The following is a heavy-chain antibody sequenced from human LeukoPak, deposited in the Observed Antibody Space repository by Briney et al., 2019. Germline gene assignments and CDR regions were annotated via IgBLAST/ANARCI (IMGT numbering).Heavy chain of an antibody. Sequence: SETLSLTCAVYGGSFSGYYWSWIRQPPGKGLEWIGEINHSGSTNYNPSLKSRVTISVDTSKNQFSLKLSSVTAADTAVYYCARDNGDYEYYFDYWGQGTLVTVSS. CDR1: GGSFSGYY. J-gene: IGHJ4*02. CDR3: ARDNGDYEYYFDY. D-gene: IGHD4-17*01. CDR2: INHSGST. V-gene: IGHV4-34*01.